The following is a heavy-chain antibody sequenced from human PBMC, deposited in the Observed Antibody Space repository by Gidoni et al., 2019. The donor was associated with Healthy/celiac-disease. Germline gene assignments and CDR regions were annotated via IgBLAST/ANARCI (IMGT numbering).Heavy chain of an antibody. CDR1: GFTFSRYA. J-gene: IGHJ4*02. CDR3: VKDFLVGVPAAIFDY. D-gene: IGHD2-2*02. V-gene: IGHV3-64D*06. Sequence: EVQLVESGGGLVQPGGSLRLSCSASGFTFSRYAMNWVRQAPGKGLEYVSAISSNGGSTYYADSVKGRFTNSRYNSKNTLYLQMSSRRAEDTAVYYCVKDFLVGVPAAIFDYWGQGTLVTVSS. CDR2: ISSNGGST.